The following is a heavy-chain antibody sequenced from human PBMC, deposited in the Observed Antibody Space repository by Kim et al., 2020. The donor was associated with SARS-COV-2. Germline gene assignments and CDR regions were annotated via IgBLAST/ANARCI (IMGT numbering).Heavy chain of an antibody. V-gene: IGHV1-8*01. D-gene: IGHD2-21*01. CDR2: MNPNSGNT. CDR1: GYTFTSYD. Sequence: ASVKVSCKASGYTFTSYDINWVRQATGQGLEWMGWMNPNSGNTGYAQKFQGRVTMTSNTSISTAYMELSSLRSEDTAVYYCARGHLKSIVVVIAPRPYYYSMDVWRKETTVTVSS. CDR3: ARGHLKSIVVVIAPRPYYYSMDV. J-gene: IGHJ6*03.